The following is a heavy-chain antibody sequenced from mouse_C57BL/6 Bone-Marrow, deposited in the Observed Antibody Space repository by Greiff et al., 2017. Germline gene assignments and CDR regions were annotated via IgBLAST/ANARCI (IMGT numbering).Heavy chain of an antibody. CDR2: INPNNGGT. D-gene: IGHD1-3*01. V-gene: IGHV1-26*01. Sequence: EVQLQQSGPELVKPGASVKISCKASGYTFTDYYMNWVKQSHGKSLEWIGDINPNNGGTSYNQKFKGKATLTVDKSSSTAYMELRSLTSEDSAVYYCARSGVGVDYWGQGTTLTVSS. CDR1: GYTFTDYY. J-gene: IGHJ2*01. CDR3: ARSGVGVDY.